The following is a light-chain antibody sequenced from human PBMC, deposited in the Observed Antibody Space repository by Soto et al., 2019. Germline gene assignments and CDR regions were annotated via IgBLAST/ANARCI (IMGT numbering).Light chain of an antibody. CDR2: DAS. J-gene: IGKJ4*01. Sequence: DIQLTQSPSFLSASIGDRVTITCRASQAFSNFLAWYQQKPGGAPKLLMYDASTLPSGVPSRFSGSGSGTEFSLTISSLQPEDFATYYCQQLYSFPLTFGGGTKVEIK. CDR3: QQLYSFPLT. V-gene: IGKV1-9*01. CDR1: QAFSNF.